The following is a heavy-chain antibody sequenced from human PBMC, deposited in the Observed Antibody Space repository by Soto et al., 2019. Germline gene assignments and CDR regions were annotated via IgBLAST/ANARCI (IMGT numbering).Heavy chain of an antibody. V-gene: IGHV3-21*01. Sequence: EVQLVESGGGLVKPGGSLRLSCAASGFTFSSYSMNWVRQAPGKGLEWVSSISSSSSYIYYADSVKGRFTISRDNAKNSLYLQMNSLRDEDTAEYYCANLMDGPSSSSGLDYWGQGTLVTVSS. J-gene: IGHJ4*02. CDR3: ANLMDGPSSSSGLDY. CDR2: ISSSSSYI. D-gene: IGHD6-6*01. CDR1: GFTFSSYS.